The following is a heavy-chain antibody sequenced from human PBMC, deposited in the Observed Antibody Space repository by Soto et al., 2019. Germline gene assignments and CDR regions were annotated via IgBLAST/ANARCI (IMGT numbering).Heavy chain of an antibody. CDR2: INHSGST. CDR1: GGSFSGYY. V-gene: IGHV4-34*01. CDR3: ARGSSSWYSVMIVVRWFDY. J-gene: IGHJ4*02. D-gene: IGHD6-13*01. Sequence: SETLSLTCAVYGGSFSGYYWSWIRQPPGKGLEWIGEINHSGSTNYNPSLKSRVTISVDTSKNQFSLKLSSVTAADTAVYYCARGSSSWYSVMIVVRWFDYWGQGTLVTVSS.